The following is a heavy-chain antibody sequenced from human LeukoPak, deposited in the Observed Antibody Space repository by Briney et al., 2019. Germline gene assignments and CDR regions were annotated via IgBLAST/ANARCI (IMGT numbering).Heavy chain of an antibody. D-gene: IGHD3-22*01. CDR1: GGSIISSSYY. CDR2: IYYSGNT. V-gene: IGHV4-39*07. Sequence: PSETLSLTCTVSGGSIISSSYYWGWIRQPPGEGLEWIGSIYYSGNTFYNPSLKSRIIISIDTSKNQFSLRLSSVTAADTALYYCARQGGGDGSGFYSYYFDYWGQGTLVTASS. CDR3: ARQGGGDGSGFYSYYFDY. J-gene: IGHJ4*02.